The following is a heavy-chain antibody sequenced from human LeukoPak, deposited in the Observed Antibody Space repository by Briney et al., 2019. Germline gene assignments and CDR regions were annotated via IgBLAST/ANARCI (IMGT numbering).Heavy chain of an antibody. CDR2: ISGSGGST. V-gene: IGHV3-23*01. D-gene: IGHD6-13*01. J-gene: IGHJ4*02. CDR3: AKDYSSSQYYFDY. CDR1: GFTFSSYG. Sequence: GGSLRLSCAASGFTFSSYGMSWVRQAPGKGLEWVSAISGSGGSTYYADSVKGRFTISRDNSKNTLYLQMNSLRAEDTAVYYCAKDYSSSQYYFDYWGQGTLVTVSS.